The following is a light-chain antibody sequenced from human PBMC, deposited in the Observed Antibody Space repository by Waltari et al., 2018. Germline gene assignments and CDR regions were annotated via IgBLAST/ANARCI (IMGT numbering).Light chain of an antibody. CDR3: SSYAGSNNVV. J-gene: IGLJ2*01. CDR1: SSDVGGYNY. CDR2: EVS. V-gene: IGLV2-8*01. Sequence: QSALTQPPSASGSPGQSVTISCTGTSSDVGGYNYVSWYQQHPGKAPKPVIYEVSKRPLGVRVRFSGSKSGNTASLTVSGLQAEDEADYYCSSYAGSNNVVFGGGTKLTVL.